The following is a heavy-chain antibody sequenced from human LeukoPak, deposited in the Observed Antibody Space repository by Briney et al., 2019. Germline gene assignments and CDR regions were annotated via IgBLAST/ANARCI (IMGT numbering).Heavy chain of an antibody. CDR2: ITSDGSST. J-gene: IGHJ3*02. CDR3: ARVTRDRAFDI. V-gene: IGHV3-74*01. CDR1: GFTFSNYW. D-gene: IGHD2-21*02. Sequence: GGSLRLSCAATGFTFSNYWMHWVRQAPGKGLVWVSRITSDGSSTIYADSVRGRFTISRDNAKNTLSLQMNSLRGEDTAVYYCARVTRDRAFDIWGQGTMVTVSS.